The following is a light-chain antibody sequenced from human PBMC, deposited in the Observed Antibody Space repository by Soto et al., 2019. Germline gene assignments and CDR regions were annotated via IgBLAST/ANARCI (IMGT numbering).Light chain of an antibody. CDR1: QSVSSN. V-gene: IGKV3-15*01. J-gene: IGKJ1*01. Sequence: EIVMTQSPATMSVSKGERATISCRASQSVSSNLAWYQQKPCQAPRLLIYGASTRATGIPARFSGSGSRKEFTLTISSLKSEECAVYYSQQENNAPPWTFGQGTKVVVK. CDR2: GAS. CDR3: QQENNAPPWT.